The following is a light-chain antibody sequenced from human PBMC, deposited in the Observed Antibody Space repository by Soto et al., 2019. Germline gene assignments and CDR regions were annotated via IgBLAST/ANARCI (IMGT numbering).Light chain of an antibody. CDR2: GAS. V-gene: IGKV1-12*01. CDR1: QGIGSW. J-gene: IGKJ4*01. Sequence: DIQMTQSPSSVSASVGDRVTITCRASQGIGSWLAWYQLKPGKAPNLLIYGASSLQGGVPSRFSGSGAGTDFTLTISNLQPEDFATYYCQQGHTLPLTFGGGTRVEIK. CDR3: QQGHTLPLT.